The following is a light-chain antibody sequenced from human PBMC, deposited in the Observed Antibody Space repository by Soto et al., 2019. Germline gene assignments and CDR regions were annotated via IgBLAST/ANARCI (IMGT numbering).Light chain of an antibody. J-gene: IGLJ2*01. CDR2: XXN. Sequence: QSVLXXXXSXSGXXXXXVXXSXXGSSXNIGSNYVYWYQQLPGTAPKXXXXXXNQRPSGVPDRFSGSKSGTXASLAISGLRSEDEADYYCAAWDDSLSGRVFGGGTKLTVL. CDR3: AAWDDSLSGRV. V-gene: IGLV1-47*01. CDR1: SXNIGSNY.